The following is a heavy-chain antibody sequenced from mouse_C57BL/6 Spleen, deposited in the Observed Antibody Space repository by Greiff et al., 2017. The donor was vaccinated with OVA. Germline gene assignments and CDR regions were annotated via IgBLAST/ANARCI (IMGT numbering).Heavy chain of an antibody. CDR1: GYTFTSYW. D-gene: IGHD1-1*01. Sequence: VQLQQPGAELVKPGASVKVSCKASGYTFTSYWMHWVKQRPGQGLEWIGRIHPSDSDTNYNQKFKGQATLTVDKSSSTAYMQLSSLTSEDSAVYYCAPSTVVAEDAMDYWGQGTSVTVSS. J-gene: IGHJ4*01. CDR2: IHPSDSDT. CDR3: APSTVVAEDAMDY. V-gene: IGHV1-74*01.